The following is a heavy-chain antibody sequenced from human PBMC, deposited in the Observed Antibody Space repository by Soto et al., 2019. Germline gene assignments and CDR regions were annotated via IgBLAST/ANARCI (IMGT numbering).Heavy chain of an antibody. CDR1: GFTFSSYS. J-gene: IGHJ3*02. CDR2: ISSSSSYI. CDR3: ARGSIVGASDAFDI. V-gene: IGHV3-21*01. Sequence: GSLRLSCAASGFTFSSYSMNWVRQAPGKGLEWVSSISSSSSYIYYADSVKGRFTISRDNAKNSLYLQMNSLRAEDTAVYYCARGSIVGASDAFDIWGQGTMVTVSS. D-gene: IGHD1-26*01.